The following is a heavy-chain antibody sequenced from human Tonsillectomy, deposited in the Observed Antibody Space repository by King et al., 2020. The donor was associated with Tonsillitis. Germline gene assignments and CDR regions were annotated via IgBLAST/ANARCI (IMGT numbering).Heavy chain of an antibody. CDR2: IGTAGDT. J-gene: IGHJ4*02. D-gene: IGHD3-10*01. V-gene: IGHV3-13*01. CDR1: GFTFRSYD. Sequence: VQLVESGGGLVQPGGSLRLSCAASGFTFRSYDMHWVRQATGKGLEWVSAIGTAGDTYYPGSVKGRFTKSRENAKNSLYLQMNSLRAEDTAVYYCARVSYGSGSYDYWGQGTLVTVSS. CDR3: ARVSYGSGSYDY.